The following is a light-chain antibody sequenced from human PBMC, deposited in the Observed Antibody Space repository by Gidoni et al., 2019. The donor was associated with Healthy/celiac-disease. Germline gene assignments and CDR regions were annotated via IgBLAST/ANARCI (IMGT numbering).Light chain of an antibody. CDR3: QQYGSSPPT. J-gene: IGKJ1*01. CDR2: GAS. V-gene: IGKV3-20*01. CDR1: QSVSSSY. Sequence: EIVLTQSRGTLSLSPGERATLSCRASQSVSSSYLAWYQQKPGQAPWLLIYGASSRATCIPDRFSGSGSGTDFTLTISRLEPEDFAVYYCQQYGSSPPTFGQGTKVEIK.